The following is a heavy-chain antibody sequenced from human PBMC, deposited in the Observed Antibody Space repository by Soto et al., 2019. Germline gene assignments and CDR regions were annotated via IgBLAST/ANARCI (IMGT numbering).Heavy chain of an antibody. D-gene: IGHD6-19*01. V-gene: IGHV4-34*01. CDR1: GGSFSGYY. CDR3: ARGRGSGWFDYYYYGMGV. Sequence: PSETLSLTCAVYGGSFSGYYWRWIRQPPGKGLEWIGEINHSGSTNYNPSLKSRVTISVDTSKNQFSLKLSSVTAADTAVYYCARGRGSGWFDYYYYGMGVWGQGTTVTVSS. J-gene: IGHJ6*02. CDR2: INHSGST.